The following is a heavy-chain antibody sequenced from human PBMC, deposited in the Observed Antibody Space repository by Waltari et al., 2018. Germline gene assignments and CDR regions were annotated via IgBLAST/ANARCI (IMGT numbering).Heavy chain of an antibody. CDR2: INHSGST. Sequence: QVQLQQWGAGLLKPSETLSLTCAVYGGSFSGYYWSWIGQPPGKGLEWIGEINHSGSTNYNPSLKRRVTISVDTSKNQFSLKLSSVTAADTAVYYCARGGYCTNGVCIRDGYIPRWGQGTLVTVSS. J-gene: IGHJ4*02. V-gene: IGHV4-34*01. CDR1: GGSFSGYY. CDR3: ARGGYCTNGVCIRDGYIPR. D-gene: IGHD2-8*01.